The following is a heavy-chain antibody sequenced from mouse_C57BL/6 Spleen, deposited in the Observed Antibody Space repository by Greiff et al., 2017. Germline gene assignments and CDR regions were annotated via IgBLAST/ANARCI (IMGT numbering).Heavy chain of an antibody. CDR1: GYTFTSYW. V-gene: IGHV1-69*01. Sequence: QVQLKQPGAELVMPGASVKLSCKASGYTFTSYWMHWVKQRPGQGLEWIGEIDPSDSYTNYNQKFKGKSTLTVDKSSSTAYMQLSSLTSEDSAVYYCARWEAYDSFDYWGQGTTLTVSS. J-gene: IGHJ2*01. D-gene: IGHD2-3*01. CDR3: ARWEAYDSFDY. CDR2: IDPSDSYT.